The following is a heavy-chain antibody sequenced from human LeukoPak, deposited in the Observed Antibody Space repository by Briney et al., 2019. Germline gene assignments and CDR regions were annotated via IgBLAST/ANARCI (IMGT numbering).Heavy chain of an antibody. CDR3: ARRGSYNDY. Sequence: GGSLRLSCAASGFTFSSYEMNWVRRAPGKGLEWVSYISSSGSTIYYADSVKGRLTISRDNAKNSLYLQMNSLRAEDTAVYYCARRGSYNDYWGQGTLVTVSP. V-gene: IGHV3-48*03. CDR2: ISSSGSTI. CDR1: GFTFSSYE. J-gene: IGHJ4*02. D-gene: IGHD3-16*01.